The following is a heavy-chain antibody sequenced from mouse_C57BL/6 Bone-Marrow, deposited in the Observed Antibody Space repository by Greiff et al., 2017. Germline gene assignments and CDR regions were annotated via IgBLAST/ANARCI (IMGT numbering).Heavy chain of an antibody. CDR1: GYTFTSYW. CDR3: ARDYGSSYEGFDY. D-gene: IGHD1-1*01. V-gene: IGHV1-55*01. J-gene: IGHJ2*01. Sequence: QVQLKQSGAELVKPGASVKMSCKASGYTFTSYWITWVKQRPGQGLEWIGDIYPGSGSTNYNEKFKSKATLTVDTSSSTAYMQLSSLTSEDSAVYYCARDYGSSYEGFDYWGQGTTLTVSS. CDR2: IYPGSGST.